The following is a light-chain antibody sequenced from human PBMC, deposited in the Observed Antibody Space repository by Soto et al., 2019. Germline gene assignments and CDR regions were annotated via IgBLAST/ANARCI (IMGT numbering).Light chain of an antibody. V-gene: IGKV3-15*01. CDR3: QEYNNWPPNA. J-gene: IGKJ5*01. Sequence: RRSSEARSVSVGGRGIVPGGVSQSVSSNVAWYQQRPGQAPRLLIYGASTRATGIPARFSVSVSGTEFTLTISSLQCEDFAVYYCQEYNNWPPNAFGEGTKLDIK. CDR1: QSVSSN. CDR2: GAS.